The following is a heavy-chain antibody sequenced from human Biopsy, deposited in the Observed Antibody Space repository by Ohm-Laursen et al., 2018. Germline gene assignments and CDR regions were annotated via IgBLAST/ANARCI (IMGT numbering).Heavy chain of an antibody. D-gene: IGHD2-21*01. J-gene: IGHJ6*02. CDR3: ARESPLRLGVCGAIRCFKEVFGMDV. CDR2: VNPVAEAT. V-gene: IGHV1-46*01. CDR1: GYNFGNYY. Sequence: ASVKVSCKTSGYNFGNYYINWVRKVPGQGLEWLGVVNPVAEATMYAQKFQDRITLTRDASTNTVYMDLTSLTSEDTAVYYCARESPLRLGVCGAIRCFKEVFGMDVWGQETTVIVSS.